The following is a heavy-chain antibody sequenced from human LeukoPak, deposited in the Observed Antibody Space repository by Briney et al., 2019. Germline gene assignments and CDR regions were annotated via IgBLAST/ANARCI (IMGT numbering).Heavy chain of an antibody. V-gene: IGHV3-23*01. CDR2: ISAGGDRT. CDR3: ARSAVGTSCCTAVDY. J-gene: IGHJ4*02. CDR1: GFTFSTYA. Sequence: GGSLRLSCAASGFTFSTYAMTWVRQAPGKGLEWVSGISAGGDRTYYADSVKGRFTISRDNSKNTLYLQMNSLRAEDTAEYYCARSAVGTSCCTAVDYWGQGTLVTVSS. D-gene: IGHD1-26*01.